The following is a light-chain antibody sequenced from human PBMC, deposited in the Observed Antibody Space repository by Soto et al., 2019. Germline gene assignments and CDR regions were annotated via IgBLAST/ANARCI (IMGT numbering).Light chain of an antibody. CDR1: QTISTF. CDR3: QLSYSTLT. J-gene: IGKJ5*01. V-gene: IGKV1-39*01. Sequence: DIQMTQSPSSLSASVGDRVTITCRSSQTISTFLHWFQQKPGKAPNLLIYDASSLQSGVPSRSSGSGSGTDFTLTISSLQPEDFATYYCQLSYSTLTFGQGTRLEIK. CDR2: DAS.